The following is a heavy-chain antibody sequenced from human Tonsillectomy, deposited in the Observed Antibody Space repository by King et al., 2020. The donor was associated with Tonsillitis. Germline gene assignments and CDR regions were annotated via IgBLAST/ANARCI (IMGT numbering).Heavy chain of an antibody. CDR3: ARRGGTYWPYDY. CDR1: GFSLSTSGGG. D-gene: IGHD1-26*01. J-gene: IGHJ4*02. CDR2: IYWDDDK. V-gene: IGHV2-5*02. Sequence: ITLKESGPTLVKPTQTLTLTCTFSGFSLSTSGGGVGWIRQPPGKALEWLALIYWDDDKRYSPSLKSRLTITKDTSKNQVVLTMTNMDPVDTATYYCARRGGTYWPYDYWGQGTLVTVSS.